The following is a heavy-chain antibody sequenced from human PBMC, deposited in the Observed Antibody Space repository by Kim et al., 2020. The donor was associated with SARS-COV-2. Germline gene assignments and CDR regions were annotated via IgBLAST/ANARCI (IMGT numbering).Heavy chain of an antibody. V-gene: IGHV4-31*03. CDR3: ARAPIWFGELGWFDS. D-gene: IGHD3-10*01. CDR1: GGSISRGGYH. CDR2: IYYSGSISYIP. J-gene: IGHJ5*01. Sequence: SETLSLTCIVSGGSISRGGYHWSWIRQHPGKGLEWIGYIYYSGSISYIPSYNPSLKSRVAILLDTSKNQFSLNLTSVTAADTAVYYCARAPIWFGELGWFDSWGQGTLVTVYS.